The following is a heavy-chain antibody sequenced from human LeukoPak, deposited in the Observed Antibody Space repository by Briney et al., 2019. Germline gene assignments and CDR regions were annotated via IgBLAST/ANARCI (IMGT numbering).Heavy chain of an antibody. CDR3: ARYSSSRRFGGGFDY. CDR2: ISWDGGST. D-gene: IGHD6-6*01. J-gene: IGHJ4*02. V-gene: IGHV3-43D*03. CDR1: GFTFDDYA. Sequence: GGSLRLSCAASGFTFDDYAMHWLRQAPGKGLEWVSLISWDGGSTYYADSVKGRFTISRDNSKTSLYLQMNSLSAEDTALYYCARYSSSRRFGGGFDYWGQGTLVTVSP.